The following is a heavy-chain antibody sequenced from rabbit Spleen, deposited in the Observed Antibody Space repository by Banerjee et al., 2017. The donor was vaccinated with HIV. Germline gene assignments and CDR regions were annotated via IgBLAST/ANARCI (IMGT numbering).Heavy chain of an antibody. J-gene: IGHJ4*01. D-gene: IGHD2-1*01. CDR1: GFSLSYLYY. CDR2: ITIGDGST. V-gene: IGHV1S40*01. Sequence: QSLEESGGDLVKPGASLTLTCTASGFSLSYLYYMCWVRQAPGKGLEWIACITIGDGSTWSANWAKGRFTIAKTSSTTVTLQMASLTAADTATYFCARGVYDDYDTYYFDLWGPGTLVTVS. CDR3: ARGVYDDYDTYYFDL.